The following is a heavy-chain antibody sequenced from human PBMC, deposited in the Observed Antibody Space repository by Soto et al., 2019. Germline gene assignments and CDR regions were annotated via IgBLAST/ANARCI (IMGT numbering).Heavy chain of an antibody. D-gene: IGHD3-9*01. V-gene: IGHV4-39*01. CDR3: ARHHMYYDILTGYYLDYFDY. Sequence: SETLSLTCTVSGGSISSSSYYWGWIRQPPGKGLEWIGSIYYSGSTYYNPSLKSRVTISVDTSKNQFSLKLSSVTAADTAVYYCARHHMYYDILTGYYLDYFDYWGQGTLVTVSS. J-gene: IGHJ4*02. CDR1: GGSISSSSYY. CDR2: IYYSGST.